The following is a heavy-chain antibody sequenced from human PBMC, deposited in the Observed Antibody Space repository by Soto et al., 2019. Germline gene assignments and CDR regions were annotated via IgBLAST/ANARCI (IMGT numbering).Heavy chain of an antibody. CDR2: KYYTGTS. CDR1: GDSISSSTYC. CDR3: ARHRDTGYSSSWFNS. Sequence: QLLLQESGPGLVKPSETLSLTCSFSGDSISSSTYCWGWIRQPPGKGLEWIGSKYYTGTSHYNPSLNSRVTISVDTSNNQFSLKVTSVTAADTAVYYCARHRDTGYSSSWFNSWGQGTLVIVSS. J-gene: IGHJ5*01. D-gene: IGHD6-13*01. V-gene: IGHV4-39*01.